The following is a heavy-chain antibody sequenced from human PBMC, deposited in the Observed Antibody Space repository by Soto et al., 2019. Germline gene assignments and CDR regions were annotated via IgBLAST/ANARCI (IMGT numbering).Heavy chain of an antibody. CDR3: AKGDNLGPKTGYAFDP. J-gene: IGHJ5*02. V-gene: IGHV6-1*01. Sequence: SQTLSLTCAISGDSVYRNTASWNWIRQSPSRGLEWLGRTYFRSKWYNDYAVSVKSRIHINPDTSNNQFSLQLNSVTPEDTAVYFCAKGDNLGPKTGYAFDPWGQGIMVTVSS. CDR2: TYFRSKWYN. D-gene: IGHD5-12*01. CDR1: GDSVYRNTAS.